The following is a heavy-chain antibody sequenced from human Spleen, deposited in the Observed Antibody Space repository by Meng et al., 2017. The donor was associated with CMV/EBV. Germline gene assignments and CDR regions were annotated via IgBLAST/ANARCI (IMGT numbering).Heavy chain of an antibody. J-gene: IGHJ4*02. CDR3: ARRQPFGGVEN. D-gene: IGHD3-16*01. CDR1: GFSFTGYW. V-gene: IGHV5-51*01. Sequence: GESLKISCKSSGFSFTGYWIGWVRQMPGKGLEWMGIIYPGDSDTRYSPSFQGHVTISADKSISTVYLQWSSLKASDTAMYYCARRQPFGGVENWGQGTLVTVSS. CDR2: IYPGDSDT.